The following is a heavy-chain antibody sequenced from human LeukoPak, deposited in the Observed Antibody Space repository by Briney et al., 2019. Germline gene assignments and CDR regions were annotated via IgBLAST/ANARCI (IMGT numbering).Heavy chain of an antibody. J-gene: IGHJ4*02. V-gene: IGHV1-69*04. CDR2: IIPILGIA. CDR1: GGTFSSYA. D-gene: IGHD3-22*01. CDR3: ARDPPIKDYYDSSGHVDY. Sequence: SVKVSCKASGGTFSSYAIIWVRQAPGQGLEWMGRIIPILGIANYAQKFQGRVTITADKSTSTAYMELSSLRSEDTAVYYCARDPPIKDYYDSSGHVDYWGQGTLVTVSS.